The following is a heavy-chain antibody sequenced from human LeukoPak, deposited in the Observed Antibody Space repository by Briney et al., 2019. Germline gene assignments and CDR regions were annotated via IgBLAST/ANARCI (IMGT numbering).Heavy chain of an antibody. D-gene: IGHD6-19*01. CDR3: ARGNLAVAAPNWFDP. V-gene: IGHV4-4*07. Sequence: PSETLSLTCTVSGGSISSYYWSWIRQPAGKGLEWIGRIYTSGSTNYNPSLKSRVTMSVDTSKNQFSLKLSSVTAADTAVYYCARGNLAVAAPNWFDPWGQGTLVTVSS. CDR1: GGSISSYY. CDR2: IYTSGST. J-gene: IGHJ5*02.